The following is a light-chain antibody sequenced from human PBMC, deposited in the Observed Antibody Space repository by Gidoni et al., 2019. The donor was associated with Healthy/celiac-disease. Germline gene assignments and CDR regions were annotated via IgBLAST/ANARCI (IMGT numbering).Light chain of an antibody. CDR1: QGISSY. CDR2: AAS. J-gene: IGKJ5*01. V-gene: IGKV1-9*01. Sequence: DIQLTQSPSFLSASVGDRVTITCRASQGISSYIAWYQQKPGKAPKLLIYAASTLQSGVPSRFSGSGSGTEFTLTISSLQPEDFATYYCQQLNSYLSTFGQGTRLEIK. CDR3: QQLNSYLST.